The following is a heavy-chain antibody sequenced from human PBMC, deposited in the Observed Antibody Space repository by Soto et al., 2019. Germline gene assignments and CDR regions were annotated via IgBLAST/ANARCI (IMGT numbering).Heavy chain of an antibody. D-gene: IGHD2-2*01. J-gene: IGHJ6*02. Sequence: QVQLVQSGAEVKKPGSSVKVSCKASGGTFSRYPISWVRQAPGQGLEWMGGIIPISGTADYAPKFQGRVTITADESTSTGYMELRSLTSEDTAVYYCARERSVGYCSTTTCPRPFYHFGMGVWGQGTTVTVSS. CDR3: ARERSVGYCSTTTCPRPFYHFGMGV. CDR1: GGTFSRYP. V-gene: IGHV1-69*01. CDR2: IIPISGTA.